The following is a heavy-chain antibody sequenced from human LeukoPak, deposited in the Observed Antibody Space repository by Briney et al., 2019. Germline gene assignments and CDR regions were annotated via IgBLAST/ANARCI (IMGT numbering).Heavy chain of an antibody. D-gene: IGHD3-16*01. CDR3: ARAMSTFGGVRNYFDS. Sequence: GGSLRLSCEASGFTFSRFAMTWVRQAPGKGLEWVSSISSSSSYIYYADSVKGRFTISRDNAKNSLYLQMNSLRAEDTAVYYCARAMSTFGGVRNYFDSWGQGTLVTVSS. V-gene: IGHV3-21*01. J-gene: IGHJ4*02. CDR2: ISSSSSYI. CDR1: GFTFSRFA.